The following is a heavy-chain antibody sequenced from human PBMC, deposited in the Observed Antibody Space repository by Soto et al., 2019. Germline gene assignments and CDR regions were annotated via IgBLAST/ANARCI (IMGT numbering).Heavy chain of an antibody. CDR3: ARDRGGTTIFQGWFDP. V-gene: IGHV3-7*01. CDR1: GFTFSSYW. J-gene: IGHJ5*02. Sequence: GGSLRLPCAASGFTFSSYWMSWVRQAPGKGLEWVANIKQDGSEKYYVDSVKGRFTISRDNAKNSLYLQMNSLRAEDTAVYYCARDRGGTTIFQGWFDPWGQGTLVTVSS. CDR2: IKQDGSEK. D-gene: IGHD1-7*01.